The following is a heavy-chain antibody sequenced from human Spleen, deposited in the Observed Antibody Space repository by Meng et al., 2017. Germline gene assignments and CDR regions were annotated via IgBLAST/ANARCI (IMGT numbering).Heavy chain of an antibody. CDR3: ARIIIAGAGYFDY. D-gene: IGHD6-13*01. J-gene: IGHJ4*02. V-gene: IGHV4-39*07. CDR2: IYYSGST. CDR1: DGSISSRSYY. Sequence: QVQLQQWGPGLVKPSETLSLTCTVSDGSISSRSYYWGWIRQPPGKGLEWIGSIYYSGSTNYNPSLKSRVTISVDTSKNQFALKLSSVTAADTAVYYCARIIIAGAGYFDYWGQGTLVTVSS.